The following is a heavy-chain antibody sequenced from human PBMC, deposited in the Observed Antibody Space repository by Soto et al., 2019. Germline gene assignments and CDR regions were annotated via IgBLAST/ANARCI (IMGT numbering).Heavy chain of an antibody. D-gene: IGHD6-19*01. CDR2: IKQDGSEK. J-gene: IGHJ5*02. V-gene: IGHV3-7*03. CDR1: GFTFSSYW. Sequence: GGSLRLSCAASGFTFSSYWMSWVRQAPGKGLEWVANIKQDGSEKYYVDSVKGRFTISRDNAKNSLYLQMNSLRAEDTAVYYCARVHSQWLAGLIWFDPWGQGTLVTVSS. CDR3: ARVHSQWLAGLIWFDP.